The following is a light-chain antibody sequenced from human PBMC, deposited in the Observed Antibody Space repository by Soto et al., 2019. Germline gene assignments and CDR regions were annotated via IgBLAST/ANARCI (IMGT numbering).Light chain of an antibody. J-gene: IGKJ4*01. Sequence: DLRVTQSPSSLSASVGDRVTITCRASQSISSYLNWYQQKPGKAPKLLIYAASSLQSGVPSRFSGSGSGTDFTLTISSLQAEDVAVYYCQQYYSTPPTFGGGTKVDI. V-gene: IGKV1-39*01. CDR2: AAS. CDR1: QSISSY. CDR3: QQYYSTPPT.